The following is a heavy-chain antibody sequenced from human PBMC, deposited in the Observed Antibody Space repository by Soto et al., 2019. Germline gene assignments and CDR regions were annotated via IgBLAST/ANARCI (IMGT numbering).Heavy chain of an antibody. Sequence: SETLSLTCTVSGGSIGSGGYYWSWIRQHLGKGLEWIGYIYYSGITYYNPSLKSRVTISVDTSKNQFSLKLSSVTAADTAVYYCARSPGYYFDYWGQGTLVTVSS. CDR3: ARSPGYYFDY. J-gene: IGHJ4*02. CDR1: GGSIGSGGYY. V-gene: IGHV4-31*03. CDR2: IYYSGIT.